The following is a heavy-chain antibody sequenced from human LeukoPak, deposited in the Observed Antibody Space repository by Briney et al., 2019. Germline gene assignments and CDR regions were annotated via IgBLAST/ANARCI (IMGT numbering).Heavy chain of an antibody. J-gene: IGHJ4*02. D-gene: IGHD4-23*01. CDR3: ASSSVVRGYYFDY. CDR1: GVSISSGGYY. CDR2: IYYSGST. Sequence: SETLSLTCTVSGVSISSGGYYWSWIRQHPGKGLEWIGYIYYSGSTYYNPSLKSRVTISVDTSKNQFSLKLSSVTAADTAVYYCASSSVVRGYYFDYWGQGTLVTVSS. V-gene: IGHV4-61*08.